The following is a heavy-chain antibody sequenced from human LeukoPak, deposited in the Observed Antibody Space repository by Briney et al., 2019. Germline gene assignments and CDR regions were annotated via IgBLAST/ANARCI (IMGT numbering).Heavy chain of an antibody. V-gene: IGHV4-4*07. CDR1: GGSISSYY. D-gene: IGHD6-25*01. Sequence: SETLSLTCTVSGGSISSYYWSWIRQPAGKGLEWIGRIYTSGSTNYNPSLKSRVTMSVDTSKNQFSLKVSSVTAADTAIYYCAKDFSSASYMDVWGKGTTVSVSS. CDR3: AKDFSSASYMDV. J-gene: IGHJ6*03. CDR2: IYTSGST.